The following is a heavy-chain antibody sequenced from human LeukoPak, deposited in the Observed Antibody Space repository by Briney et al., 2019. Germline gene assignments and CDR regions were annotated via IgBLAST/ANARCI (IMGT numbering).Heavy chain of an antibody. J-gene: IGHJ4*02. D-gene: IGHD2-2*01. CDR3: AKGRAQYCSSTSCYAFDY. Sequence: GGSLRLSCAASGFTFSSYGMHWVRQAPGKGLEWVAVIWYDGSNKYYADSVKGRFTISRDNSKNTLYLQVNSLRAEDTAVYYCAKGRAQYCSSTSCYAFDYWGQGTLVTVSS. CDR1: GFTFSSYG. CDR2: IWYDGSNK. V-gene: IGHV3-33*06.